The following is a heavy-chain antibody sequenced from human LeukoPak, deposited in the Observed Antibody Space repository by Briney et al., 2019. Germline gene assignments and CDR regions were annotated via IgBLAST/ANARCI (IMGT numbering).Heavy chain of an antibody. CDR3: ARESMPQDYFDY. J-gene: IGHJ4*02. CDR2: IWYDGSNK. Sequence: PGGSLRLSCAASGFTSSSYGMHWVRQAPGKGLEWVAVIWYDGSNKYYADSVKGRFTISRDNSKNTLYLQMNSLRAEDTAVYYCARESMPQDYFDYWGQGTLVTVSS. V-gene: IGHV3-33*01. D-gene: IGHD2-2*01. CDR1: GFTSSSYG.